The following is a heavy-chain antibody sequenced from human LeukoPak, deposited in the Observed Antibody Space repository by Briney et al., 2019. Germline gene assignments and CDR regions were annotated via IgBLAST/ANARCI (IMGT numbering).Heavy chain of an antibody. CDR2: IYHSGSA. CDR3: ARVGHLTNNWFDP. J-gene: IGHJ5*02. D-gene: IGHD4-11*01. Sequence: PSDTLSLTCSVSGGSVSSGGYHWSWIRHPPGKVLDWIGYIYHSGSANYNPSLKSRVTISVDTSKNHFSLNLSSVTAADTAVYYCARVGHLTNNWFDPWGQGSLVSVSS. CDR1: GGSVSSGGYH. V-gene: IGHV4-61*03.